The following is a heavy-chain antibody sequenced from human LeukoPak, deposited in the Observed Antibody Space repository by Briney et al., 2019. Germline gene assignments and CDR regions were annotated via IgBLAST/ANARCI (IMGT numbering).Heavy chain of an antibody. Sequence: PSETLSLTRTVSGGSISSGTYYWSWIRQHPGKGLQYIGYISYSETTYSNPSLKSRVIISLDRSKNQFSLKIDSVTAADTAVYYCARVDYGDYAVDYWGQGTLVTVSS. CDR2: ISYSETT. D-gene: IGHD4-17*01. J-gene: IGHJ4*02. CDR1: GGSISSGTYY. V-gene: IGHV4-31*03. CDR3: ARVDYGDYAVDY.